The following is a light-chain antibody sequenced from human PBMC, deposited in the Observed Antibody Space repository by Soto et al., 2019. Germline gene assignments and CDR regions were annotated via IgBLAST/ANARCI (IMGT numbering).Light chain of an antibody. V-gene: IGKV3-20*01. J-gene: IGKJ5*01. CDR3: QHYVTSSIT. CDR2: GAS. CDR1: QSVTSTS. Sequence: ETVMTQSPFTLSLSPWERSTLSFMASQSVTSTSLAWYQQKPGQAPRLLMYGASSRATGTPDRISGGGSGTDFTLTISRLEPEDFAVYYCQHYVTSSITFGQGTRLEIK.